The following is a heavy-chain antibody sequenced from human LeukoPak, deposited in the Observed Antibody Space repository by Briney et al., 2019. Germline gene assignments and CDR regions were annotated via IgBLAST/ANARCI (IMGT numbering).Heavy chain of an antibody. CDR1: GYTFTGCY. Sequence: ASVKVSCKASGYTFTGCYMHWVRQAPGQGLEWMGWINPNSGGTNYAQKFQGRVTMTRDTSISTAYMELSRLRSDDTAVYYCARGTAHCTNGVCYTGWSFDYWGQGTLVTVSS. J-gene: IGHJ4*02. V-gene: IGHV1-2*02. CDR2: INPNSGGT. D-gene: IGHD2-8*01. CDR3: ARGTAHCTNGVCYTGWSFDY.